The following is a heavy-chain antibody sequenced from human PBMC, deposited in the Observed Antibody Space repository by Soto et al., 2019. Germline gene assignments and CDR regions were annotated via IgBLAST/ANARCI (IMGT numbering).Heavy chain of an antibody. D-gene: IGHD3-3*01. CDR1: GYTFTSYD. J-gene: IGHJ5*02. Sequence: ASVKVSCKASGYTFTSYDINWVRQATGQGLEWMGWMNPNSGNTGYTQKFQGRVTMTRNTSISTAYMELSSLRSEDTAVYYCARGYEGHYDFWSFDPWGQGTLVTVSS. CDR3: ARGYEGHYDFWSFDP. V-gene: IGHV1-8*01. CDR2: MNPNSGNT.